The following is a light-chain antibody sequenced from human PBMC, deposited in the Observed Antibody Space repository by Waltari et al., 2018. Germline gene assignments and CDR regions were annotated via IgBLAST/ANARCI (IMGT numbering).Light chain of an antibody. Sequence: QSALTQPASVSGSPGMSITISCNGTRHDVGSYRLVSWYQQHPGKAPQLIIFEVPKRPSGVSYRFSGSKSDNTASLTISGLQAEDEADCFCCSYAGTSTMVFGGGTKLTVL. CDR3: CSYAGTSTMV. V-gene: IGLV2-23*02. J-gene: IGLJ3*02. CDR1: RHDVGSYRL. CDR2: EVP.